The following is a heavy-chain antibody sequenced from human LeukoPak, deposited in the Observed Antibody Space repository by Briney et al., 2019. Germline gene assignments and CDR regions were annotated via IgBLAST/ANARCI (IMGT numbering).Heavy chain of an antibody. Sequence: GGSLRLSCAASGFIVSGYHMDWVRQAPGKGLEWLSSITTISHYIYYAGAVRGRFTISRDNAKNSLYLQMNSLRDEDTAVYYCTRETWFIGNWGQGTLVTVSS. CDR1: GFIVSGYH. CDR3: TRETWFIGN. CDR2: ITTISHYI. V-gene: IGHV3-21*01. J-gene: IGHJ4*02. D-gene: IGHD2-8*02.